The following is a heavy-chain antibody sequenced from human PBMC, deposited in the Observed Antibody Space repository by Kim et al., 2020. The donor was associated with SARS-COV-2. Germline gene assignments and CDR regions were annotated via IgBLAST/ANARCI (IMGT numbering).Heavy chain of an antibody. D-gene: IGHD6-6*01. CDR3: ARDPPHSIAARDY. J-gene: IGHJ4*02. V-gene: IGHV3-53*01. Sequence: YADTVKGRFTISRDNSKNTLYLQMNSLRAEDTAVYYCARDPPHSIAARDYWGQGTLVTVSS.